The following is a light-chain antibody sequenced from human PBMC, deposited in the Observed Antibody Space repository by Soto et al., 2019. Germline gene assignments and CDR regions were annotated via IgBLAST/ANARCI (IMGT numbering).Light chain of an antibody. CDR3: QQYNNWPRT. CDR1: QSVSSN. J-gene: IGKJ1*01. Sequence: EIVMTQSPATLSVSPGERATLSCRASQSVSSNLAWYQQKPGQAPRLLIYGASTRATGIPAMFSGRGSGTEFTLTISSLQSKDFAVYYCQQYNNWPRTFGPGTKVDIK. V-gene: IGKV3-15*01. CDR2: GAS.